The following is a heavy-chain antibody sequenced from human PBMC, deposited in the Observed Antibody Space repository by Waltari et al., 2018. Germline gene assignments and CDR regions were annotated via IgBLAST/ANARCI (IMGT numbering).Heavy chain of an antibody. CDR2: ISGSGGST. CDR3: AKANEGYCSGGSCADAFDI. V-gene: IGHV3-23*04. CDR1: GFPFSSYA. J-gene: IGHJ3*02. D-gene: IGHD2-15*01. Sequence: EVQLVESGGGLVQPGGSLRLSCAASGFPFSSYAMSWVRQAPGKGLEWVSAISGSGGSTYYADSVKGRFTISRDNSKNTLYLQMNSLRAEDTAVYYCAKANEGYCSGGSCADAFDIWGQGTMVTVSS.